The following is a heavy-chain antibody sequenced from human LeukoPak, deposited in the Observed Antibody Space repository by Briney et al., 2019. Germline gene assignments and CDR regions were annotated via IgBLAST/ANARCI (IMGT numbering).Heavy chain of an antibody. D-gene: IGHD3-3*01. CDR2: INSDGSST. Sequence: GGSLRLSCAASGFTFSSYWMHWVRQAPGKGLVWVSRINSDGSSTSYADSVKGRFTISRDNSKNTLYLQMNSLRAEDTAIYYCARDERLLSFLKWGQGTLVTVSS. CDR3: ARDERLLSFLK. J-gene: IGHJ4*02. V-gene: IGHV3-74*01. CDR1: GFTFSSYW.